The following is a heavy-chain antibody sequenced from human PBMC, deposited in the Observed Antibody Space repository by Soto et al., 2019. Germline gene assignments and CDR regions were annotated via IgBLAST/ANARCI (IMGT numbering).Heavy chain of an antibody. J-gene: IGHJ4*02. V-gene: IGHV4-4*07. D-gene: IGHD3-9*01. CDR2: IYTSGTT. CDR1: GRSMSGYY. CDR3: AREDYYDTGYYVV. Sequence: LSLTCTVSGRSMSGYYWSWIRQPAGERLEWIGRIYTSGTTDFNPSLKGRVTMSVDTSKDQFSLKLTSVTAADTALYYCAREDYYDTGYYVVWGQGTQVTVS.